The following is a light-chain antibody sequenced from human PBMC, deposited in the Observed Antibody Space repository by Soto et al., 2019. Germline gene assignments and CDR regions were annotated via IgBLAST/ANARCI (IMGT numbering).Light chain of an antibody. Sequence: QLTQSPSSLSASVGDRVSITCRASHNIDTYLAWYQQKPGKAPKLLIYGSSTLQFGVPTRFRGSGSGTDFTLTITTLKPEDFATYYCQHTNAYPPLFSFGPGTKV. CDR1: HNIDTY. V-gene: IGKV1-9*01. J-gene: IGKJ3*01. CDR2: GSS. CDR3: QHTNAYPPLFS.